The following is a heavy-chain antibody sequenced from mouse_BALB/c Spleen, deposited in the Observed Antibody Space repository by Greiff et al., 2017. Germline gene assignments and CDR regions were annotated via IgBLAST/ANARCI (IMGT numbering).Heavy chain of an antibody. CDR1: GFNIKDTY. J-gene: IGHJ4*01. CDR3: ARHCNYGYYYAMDY. Sequence: VQLQQSGAELVKPGASVKLSCTASGFNIKDTYMHWVKQRPEQGLEWIGRIDPANGNTKYDPKFQGKATITADTSSNTAYLQLSSLTSEDTAVYYCARHCNYGYYYAMDYWGQGTSVTVSS. CDR2: IDPANGNT. V-gene: IGHV14-3*02. D-gene: IGHD2-1*01.